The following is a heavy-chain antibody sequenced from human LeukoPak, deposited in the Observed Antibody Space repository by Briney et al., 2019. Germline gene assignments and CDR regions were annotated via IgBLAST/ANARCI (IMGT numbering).Heavy chain of an antibody. V-gene: IGHV3-64*01. CDR1: GFTFSSYA. D-gene: IGHD4-23*01. CDR2: ISSNGGST. J-gene: IGHJ4*02. Sequence: PSGGSLRLSCAASGFTFSSYAMHWVRQAPGKGLEYVSAISSNGGSTYYANSVKGRFTISRDNSKNTLYLQMGSLRAEDMAVYYCASLSYGGYWGQGTLVTVSS. CDR3: ASLSYGGY.